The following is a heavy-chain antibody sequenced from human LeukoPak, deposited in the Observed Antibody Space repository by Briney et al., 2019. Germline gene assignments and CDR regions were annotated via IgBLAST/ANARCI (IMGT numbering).Heavy chain of an antibody. J-gene: IGHJ4*02. D-gene: IGHD6-13*01. Sequence: HGESLKISCKGSGLIFNTYWISWVRQMPGKGLEWMGIVDPTDSDVDYSPSFQGHVTISSDTSTCTVYLQWSSLKASDTAVYYCARRARYHSSFPLDFWGQGTQVIVSS. CDR2: VDPTDSDV. V-gene: IGHV5-10-1*01. CDR3: ARRARYHSSFPLDF. CDR1: GLIFNTYW.